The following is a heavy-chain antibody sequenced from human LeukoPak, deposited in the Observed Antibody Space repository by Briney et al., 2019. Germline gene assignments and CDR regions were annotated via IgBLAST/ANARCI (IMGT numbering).Heavy chain of an antibody. V-gene: IGHV4-38-2*02. D-gene: IGHD1-26*01. CDR3: VRDGGVYYTASPNNWFDP. Sequence: SETLSLTCIVSGYSTSSDDCWGWIRQPPGKGLEWIGSISHRGSTYYNPSLKSRVTISADTPNNQFSLRLSSVTAADTAVYYCVRDGGVYYTASPNNWFDPWGQGTQVTVSS. J-gene: IGHJ5*02. CDR1: GYSTSSDDC. CDR2: ISHRGST.